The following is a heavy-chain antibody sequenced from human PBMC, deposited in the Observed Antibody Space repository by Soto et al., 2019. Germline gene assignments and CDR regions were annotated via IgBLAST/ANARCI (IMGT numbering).Heavy chain of an antibody. Sequence: QVHVVESGGGVAQPGGSLRLSRAASGFNFGSYIMHWVRQAPGKGLEWVAVSYYDASQQYYADSVKGRFTISRDNSKNTLYLQMDSLRVDDTAVYYCARPVWTFGFGEAFDWLVQAIPVAVSS. J-gene: IGHJ4*02. CDR1: GFNFGSYI. D-gene: IGHD3-16*01. CDR2: SYYDASQQ. CDR3: ARPVWTFGFGEAFDW. V-gene: IGHV3-33*01.